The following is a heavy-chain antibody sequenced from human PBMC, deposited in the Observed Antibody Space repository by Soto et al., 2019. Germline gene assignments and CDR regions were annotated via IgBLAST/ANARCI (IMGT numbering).Heavy chain of an antibody. Sequence: QVQLVESGGGVVQPGRSLRLSCAASGFTFSSYGMHWVRQAPGKGLEWVAVISYDGSNKYYADSVKGRFTISRDNSKNTLYLQMNSLRAEDTAVYYCAKGAYCGGDCPPIPDYWGQGTLVTVSS. D-gene: IGHD2-21*02. CDR1: GFTFSSYG. J-gene: IGHJ4*02. CDR2: ISYDGSNK. CDR3: AKGAYCGGDCPPIPDY. V-gene: IGHV3-30*18.